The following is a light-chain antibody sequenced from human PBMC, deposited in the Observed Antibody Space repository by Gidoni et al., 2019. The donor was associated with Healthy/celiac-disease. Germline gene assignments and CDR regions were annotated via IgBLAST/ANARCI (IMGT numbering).Light chain of an antibody. CDR1: QSVSSN. CDR2: GSS. Sequence: EIVMTQSPATLSVSPGERATLSCTASQSVSSNLAWYQQKPGPAPRLLIYGSSTRATGIPARFSGRGSGTEFTLTISSLQSEDFAVYYCQQYNNWPYTFGQGTKLEIK. V-gene: IGKV3-15*01. J-gene: IGKJ2*01. CDR3: QQYNNWPYT.